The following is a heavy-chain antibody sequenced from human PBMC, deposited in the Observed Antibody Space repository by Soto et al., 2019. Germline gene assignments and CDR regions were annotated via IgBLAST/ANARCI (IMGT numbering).Heavy chain of an antibody. CDR3: ARDPSYSDP. J-gene: IGHJ5*02. Sequence: GGSLRLSCAASGFTFSGYWMHWVRQAPGKGLVWVSSINSDGSSTRYADSVKGRFTISRDNAKNTLYLQMNSLRAEDTAVYYCARDPSYSDPWGQGTLVTVSS. CDR1: GFTFSGYW. CDR2: INSDGSST. D-gene: IGHD2-15*01. V-gene: IGHV3-74*01.